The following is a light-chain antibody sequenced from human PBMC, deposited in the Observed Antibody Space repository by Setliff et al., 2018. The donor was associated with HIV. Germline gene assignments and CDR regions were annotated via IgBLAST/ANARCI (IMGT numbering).Light chain of an antibody. J-gene: IGKJ5*01. V-gene: IGKV2-30*02. CDR2: KVS. CDR1: QSLVHSDGNIH. Sequence: DVVMTQSPVSLSVTLGQPASISCRSSQSLVHSDGNIHLNWFQQRPGQSPRRLIYKVSNRDSGAPDRFSGSGSGTDFTLKISRVEAEDVGIYYCMQGTLWPPSITFGQGTRLEIK. CDR3: MQGTLWPPSIT.